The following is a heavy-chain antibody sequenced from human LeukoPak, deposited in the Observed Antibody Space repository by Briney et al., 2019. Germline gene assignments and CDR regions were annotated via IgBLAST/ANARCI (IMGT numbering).Heavy chain of an antibody. D-gene: IGHD4-17*01. CDR2: ISSSSTTI. V-gene: IGHV3-48*01. Sequence: GGSLRLSCAASGFTSSSYSMNWVRQAPGKGLEWVSYISSSSTTIYYADSVKGRFTISRDTAKNSLYLQMNSLRAEDTAVYYCARGTTVTPLAFDYWGQGTLVTVSS. J-gene: IGHJ4*02. CDR1: GFTSSSYS. CDR3: ARGTTVTPLAFDY.